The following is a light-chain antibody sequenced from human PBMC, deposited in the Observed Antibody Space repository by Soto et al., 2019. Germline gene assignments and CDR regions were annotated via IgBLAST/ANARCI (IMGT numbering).Light chain of an antibody. CDR1: QSISSW. V-gene: IGKV1-5*01. Sequence: IQLTQSPSTLSASVGDRVSMTCRASQSISSWLAWYQQKPGKAPKLLIYDASSLESGVPSRFSGSGSGTEFTLTISSLQPDDFATYYCQQYNSYPSFGPGTKVDIK. CDR2: DAS. CDR3: QQYNSYPS. J-gene: IGKJ3*01.